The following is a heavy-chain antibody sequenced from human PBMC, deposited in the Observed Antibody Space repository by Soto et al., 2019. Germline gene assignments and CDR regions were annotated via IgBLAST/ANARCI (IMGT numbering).Heavy chain of an antibody. V-gene: IGHV1-69*02. D-gene: IGHD3-3*01. CDR3: ARSQDRRSGYEL. CDR2: IIPYPGIA. Sequence: QVQLVQSGAEVKKPGSSVKVSCKASGGTFSSYTISWVRQAPGQGLEWMGRIIPYPGIANSAQKIQGRITILEAKSRTRAFRSQTSLISEQKTVNYFARSQDRRSGYELRGGDTLV. J-gene: IGHJ2*01. CDR1: GGTFSSYT.